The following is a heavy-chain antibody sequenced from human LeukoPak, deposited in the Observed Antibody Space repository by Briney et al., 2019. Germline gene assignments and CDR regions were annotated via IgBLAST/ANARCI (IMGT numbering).Heavy chain of an antibody. V-gene: IGHV3-49*03. CDR1: GFTFGDYA. CDR2: IRSKAYGGTT. Sequence: GGSLRLSCTASGFTFGDYAMSWFRQAPGKGLEWVGFIRSKAYGGTTDYAAPVKGRFTISRDDSKNTLYLQMNSLKTEDTAVYYCTTRANQWELLSWYFDLWGRGTLVTVSS. CDR3: TTRANQWELLSWYFDL. J-gene: IGHJ2*01. D-gene: IGHD1-26*01.